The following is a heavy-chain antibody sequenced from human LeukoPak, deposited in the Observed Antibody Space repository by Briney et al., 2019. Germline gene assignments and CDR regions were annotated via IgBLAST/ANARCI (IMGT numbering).Heavy chain of an antibody. CDR2: IIPIFGTA. CDR3: ARSDRPALRYFDWLLFPFDY. CDR1: GGTFSSYA. Sequence: ASVKVSCKASGGTFSSYAISWVRQAPGQGLEWMGGIIPIFGTANYAQKFQGRVTITADESTGTAYMELSSLRSEDTAVYYCARSDRPALRYFDWLLFPFDYWGQGTLVTVSS. V-gene: IGHV1-69*13. D-gene: IGHD3-9*01. J-gene: IGHJ4*02.